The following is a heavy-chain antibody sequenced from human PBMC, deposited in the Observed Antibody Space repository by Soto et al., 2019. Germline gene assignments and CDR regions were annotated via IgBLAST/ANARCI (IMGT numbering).Heavy chain of an antibody. J-gene: IGHJ4*02. CDR1: GFIFSNAW. V-gene: IGHV3-7*01. D-gene: IGHD6-6*01. CDR3: ASHHDRSSFYY. CDR2: IKQDGGEK. Sequence: PGGSLRLSCAASGFIFSNAWINWVRQAPGSGLEWVANIKQDGGEKYYADSMKGRFTISRDNAKNSLYLQMNSLRAEDTAVYYCASHHDRSSFYYWGLGTLVTVSS.